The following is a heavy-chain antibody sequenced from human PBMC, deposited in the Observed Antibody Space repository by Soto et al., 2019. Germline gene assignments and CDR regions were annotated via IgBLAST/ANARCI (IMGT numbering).Heavy chain of an antibody. J-gene: IGHJ5*02. CDR2: ISGSGGST. D-gene: IGHD4-4*01. CDR1: GFTFSSYA. V-gene: IGHV3-23*01. Sequence: GGSLRLSCAASGFTFSSYAMSWVRQAPGKGLEWVSAISGSGGSTYYADSVKGRFTISRDNSKNTLYLQMNSLRAQDTAVYYCEKGVATVTKNWFDPWGQGTLVTVSS. CDR3: EKGVATVTKNWFDP.